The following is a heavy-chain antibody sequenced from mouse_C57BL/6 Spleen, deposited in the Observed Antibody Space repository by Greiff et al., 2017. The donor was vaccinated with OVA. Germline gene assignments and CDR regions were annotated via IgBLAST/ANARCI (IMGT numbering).Heavy chain of an antibody. V-gene: IGHV1-80*01. J-gene: IGHJ1*03. CDR2: IYPGDGAP. D-gene: IGHD1-1*01. CDR1: GYAFSSYC. CDR3: ARHCSSFWYFDV. Sequence: QVQLMQSGAELVKPGASVKLSCKASGYAFSSYCMNWVKQRPGKGLEWIGQIYPGDGAPNYNGKFKGKAILTADKSSSTAYMQLSSLTSDDSAVYCGARHCSSFWYFDVWGTGTTVTVSS.